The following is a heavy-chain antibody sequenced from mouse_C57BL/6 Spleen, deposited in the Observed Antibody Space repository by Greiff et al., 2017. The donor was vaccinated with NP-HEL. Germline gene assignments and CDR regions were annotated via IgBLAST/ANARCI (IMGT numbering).Heavy chain of an antibody. Sequence: VQLQQPGAELVKPGASVKLSCKASGYTFTSYWMQWVKQRPGQGLEWIGEIDPSDSYTNYNQKFKGKATLTVDTSSSTAYMQLSSLTSEDSAVYYCARGEWAYWGQGTLVTVSA. CDR2: IDPSDSYT. D-gene: IGHD1-3*01. CDR1: GYTFTSYW. CDR3: ARGEWAY. V-gene: IGHV1-50*01. J-gene: IGHJ3*01.